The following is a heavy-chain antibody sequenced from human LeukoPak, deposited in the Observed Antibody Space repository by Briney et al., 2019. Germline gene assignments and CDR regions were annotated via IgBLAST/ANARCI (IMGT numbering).Heavy chain of an antibody. CDR3: ARVGKSGDHENDAFDI. Sequence: SETLSLTCAVYGGSFSGYYWSWIRQPPGKGLEWIGEINHSGSTNYNPSLKSRVTISVDTSKNQFSLKLSSVTAADTAVYYCARVGKSGDHENDAFDIWGQGTMVTVSS. D-gene: IGHD2-21*02. CDR1: GGSFSGYY. V-gene: IGHV4-34*01. CDR2: INHSGST. J-gene: IGHJ3*02.